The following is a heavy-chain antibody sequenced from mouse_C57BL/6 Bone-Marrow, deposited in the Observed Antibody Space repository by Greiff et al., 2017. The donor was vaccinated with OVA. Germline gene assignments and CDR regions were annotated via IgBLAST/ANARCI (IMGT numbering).Heavy chain of an antibody. Sequence: QVQLQQPGAELVKPGASVKLSCKASGYTFTSYWMQWVKQRPGQGLEWIGEIDPSDSYTNYNQKFKGKATLTVDTSSSTDYMQLSSLTSEDSAVYYCARDTTWYFDVWGTGTTVTVSS. D-gene: IGHD1-1*01. V-gene: IGHV1-50*01. CDR3: ARDTTWYFDV. J-gene: IGHJ1*03. CDR2: IDPSDSYT. CDR1: GYTFTSYW.